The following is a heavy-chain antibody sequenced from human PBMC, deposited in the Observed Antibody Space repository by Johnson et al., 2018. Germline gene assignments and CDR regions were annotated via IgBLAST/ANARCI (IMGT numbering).Heavy chain of an antibody. J-gene: IGHJ4*02. CDR2: ISYDGRNK. V-gene: IGHV3-30*18. D-gene: IGHD3-10*01. CDR3: AKVMFSGGVGELFDY. Sequence: QVQLVQSGGGVVQXGRSXRLXCAASGFTFSSYAMHWVRQAPGKGLEWVSVISYDGRNKEYADSVKGRFTISRDDSKNTLYLQMNSLRAEDTAVYYCAKVMFSGGVGELFDYWGQGTLVTVSS. CDR1: GFTFSSYA.